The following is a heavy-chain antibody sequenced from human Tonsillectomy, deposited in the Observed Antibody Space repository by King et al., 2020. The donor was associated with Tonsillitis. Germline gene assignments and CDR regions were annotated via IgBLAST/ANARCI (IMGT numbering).Heavy chain of an antibody. J-gene: IGHJ5*02. D-gene: IGHD2-2*01. CDR3: ARDPERGTSAWDWFDP. Sequence: QLVQSGAEVKKPGASVKVSCMTSGYTFTDYYIHWVRQAPGQGLEWMGWINPNGVETLYAQKLQGRVTMTMDTPISTVYMELSRLISDDTAGYYCARDPERGTSAWDWFDPWGQGTLVTVSS. CDR2: INPNGVET. V-gene: IGHV1-2*02. CDR1: GYTFTDYY.